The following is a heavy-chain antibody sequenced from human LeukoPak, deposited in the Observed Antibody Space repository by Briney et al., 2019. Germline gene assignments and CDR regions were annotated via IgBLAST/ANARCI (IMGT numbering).Heavy chain of an antibody. D-gene: IGHD6-19*01. V-gene: IGHV3-23*01. CDR2: ISGSGGST. CDR1: GFTFSSYA. Sequence: GGSPRLSCAASGFTFSSYAMSWVRQAPGKGLEWVSAISGSGGSTYYADSVKGRFIISRDNSKNTLYLQMNSLRAEDTAVYYCAKDTPDDIAVAAPYFDYWGQGTLVTVSS. J-gene: IGHJ4*02. CDR3: AKDTPDDIAVAAPYFDY.